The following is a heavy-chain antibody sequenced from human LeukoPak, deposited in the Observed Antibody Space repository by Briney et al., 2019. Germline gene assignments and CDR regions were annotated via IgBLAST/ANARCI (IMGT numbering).Heavy chain of an antibody. D-gene: IGHD1-1*01. CDR3: ARATYKRGPFDY. J-gene: IGHJ4*02. CDR1: GGSISSYY. V-gene: IGHV4-59*01. CDR2: IYYSGST. Sequence: SETLSLTCTVSGGSISSYYWSWIRQPPGKGLEWIGYIYYSGSTNYNPSLKSRVTISVDTSKNQFSLKLSSVTAADTAVYYCARATYKRGPFDYWGQGTLVAVSS.